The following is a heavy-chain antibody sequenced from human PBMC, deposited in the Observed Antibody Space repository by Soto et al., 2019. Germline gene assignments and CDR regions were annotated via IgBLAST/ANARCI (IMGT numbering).Heavy chain of an antibody. Sequence: QVQLVESGGGVGQPGRSLRLSCAASGFPFSSYGMHWVRQAPGKGLDWVALISYDGSNKYYADSVKGRFTISRDNSKHTLYLEMSSLRVEDTAVYYCAVGQYYFDYCCQGTLVSVS. V-gene: IGHV3-30*03. D-gene: IGHD4-4*01. CDR1: GFPFSSYG. CDR2: ISYDGSNK. CDR3: AVGQYYFDY. J-gene: IGHJ4*02.